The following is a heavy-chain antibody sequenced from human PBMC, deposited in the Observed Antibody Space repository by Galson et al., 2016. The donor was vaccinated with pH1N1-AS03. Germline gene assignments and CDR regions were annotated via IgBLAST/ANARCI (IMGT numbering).Heavy chain of an antibody. CDR2: IFYNGTT. CDR1: GGSVNGYY. D-gene: IGHD4-17*01. CDR3: ARFPDYGDDVGY. V-gene: IGHV4-59*08. J-gene: IGHJ4*02. Sequence: ETLSLTCTVSGGSVNGYYWSWIRQPPGKRLEWIGYIFYNGTTNYNPSLKSRVTISVDTSKDQFSLKLTSVTAADTAVYYCARFPDYGDDVGYWGQGTLVTVSS.